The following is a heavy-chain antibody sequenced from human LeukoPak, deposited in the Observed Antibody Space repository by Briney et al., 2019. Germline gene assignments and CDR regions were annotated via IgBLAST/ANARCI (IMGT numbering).Heavy chain of an antibody. CDR1: GGSISSGGYY. CDR3: ATRYCSGGSCYSGFGY. D-gene: IGHD2-15*01. V-gene: IGHV4-31*03. CDR2: IYYSGST. Sequence: SETLSLTCTVSGGSISSGGYYWSWIRQHPGKGLEWIGYIYYSGSTYYNPSLKSRVTISVDTSKNQFSLKLSSVTAADTAVYYCATRYCSGGSCYSGFGYWGQGTLVTVSS. J-gene: IGHJ4*02.